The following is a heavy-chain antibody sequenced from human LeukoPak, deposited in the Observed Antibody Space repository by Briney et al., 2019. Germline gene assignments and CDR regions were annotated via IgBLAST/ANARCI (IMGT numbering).Heavy chain of an antibody. V-gene: IGHV4-39*01. CDR2: IHYSGST. CDR3: ARPGIAATAAFDC. Sequence: PSETLSLTCTVSGGSVSSSGYYWGWIRQPPGKGLEWIGSIHYSGSTYYNPSLKSRVSISVDTSKNQFSLNLTSVTAADTAVYFCARPGIAATAAFDCWGQGTLVTASS. J-gene: IGHJ4*02. D-gene: IGHD6-13*01. CDR1: GGSVSSSGYY.